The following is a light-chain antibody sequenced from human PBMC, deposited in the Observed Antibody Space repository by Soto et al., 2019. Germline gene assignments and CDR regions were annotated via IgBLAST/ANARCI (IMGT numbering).Light chain of an antibody. CDR1: SSDVGGYDY. Sequence: QSALTQPASVSGSPGQSITISCTGTSSDVGGYDYVSWYQQHPGKAPKLMIYDVSNRPSGVSNRFSGSKSGNTASLTISGLQAEDVAYYYCSSYTCTRSSVFAPVTK. CDR3: SSYTCTRSSV. V-gene: IGLV2-14*01. J-gene: IGLJ1*01. CDR2: DVS.